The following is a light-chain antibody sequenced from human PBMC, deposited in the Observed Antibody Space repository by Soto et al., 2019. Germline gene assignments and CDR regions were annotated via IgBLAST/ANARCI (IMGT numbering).Light chain of an antibody. CDR1: SSDVGGYNY. V-gene: IGLV2-14*03. CDR2: DVS. Sequence: QSVLTQPASVSGSPGQSITISCTGTSSDVGGYNYVSWYQQYPGKAPKLMMYDVSHRPSGVSDRFSGSKSGNTASLTISGLQDEDEADYYCSSYTGSSTLVVFGGGTKLTVL. J-gene: IGLJ2*01. CDR3: SSYTGSSTLVV.